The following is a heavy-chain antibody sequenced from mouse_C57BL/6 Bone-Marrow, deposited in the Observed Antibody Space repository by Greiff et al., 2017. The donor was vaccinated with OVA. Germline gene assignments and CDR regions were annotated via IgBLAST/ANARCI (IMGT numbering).Heavy chain of an antibody. Sequence: VKLVESGPGLVAPSQSLSITCTVSGFSLTSYGVSWVRQPPGKGLEWLGVIWGDGSTNYHSALISRLSISKDNSKSQVFLKLNSLQTDDTATYYCAKPSTMIRRAWFAYWGQGTLVTVSA. J-gene: IGHJ3*01. CDR1: GFSLTSYG. CDR2: IWGDGST. CDR3: AKPSTMIRRAWFAY. D-gene: IGHD2-4*01. V-gene: IGHV2-3*01.